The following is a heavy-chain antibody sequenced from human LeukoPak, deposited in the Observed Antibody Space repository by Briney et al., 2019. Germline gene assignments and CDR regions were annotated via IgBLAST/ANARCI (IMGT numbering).Heavy chain of an antibody. CDR1: GFTFSSYG. CDR2: ISGSGGDA. Sequence: PGGSLRLSCAASGFTFSSYGMHWVRQAPGKGLEWVSPISGSGGDAYYADSVKGRFTVSRDNSKNTLYLQINSLRAEDTAVYYCAKGDSSTWNWSFSYVDVWGKGTTVTVSS. CDR3: AKGDSSTWNWSFSYVDV. V-gene: IGHV3-23*01. J-gene: IGHJ6*03. D-gene: IGHD6-13*01.